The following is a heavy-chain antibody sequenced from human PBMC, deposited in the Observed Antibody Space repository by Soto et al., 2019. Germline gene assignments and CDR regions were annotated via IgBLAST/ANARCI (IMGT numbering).Heavy chain of an antibody. CDR2: INHSGST. J-gene: IGHJ4*02. V-gene: IGHV4-34*01. D-gene: IGHD6-19*01. CDR1: GGSFSGYY. CDR3: ANLYSSERNDY. Sequence: SETLSLTCAVYGGSFSGYYWSWIRQPPGKGLEWIGEINHSGSTNYNPSLKSRVTISVDTSKNQFSLKLNSVTAADTAVCYCANLYSSERNDYWGQGTLVTVSS.